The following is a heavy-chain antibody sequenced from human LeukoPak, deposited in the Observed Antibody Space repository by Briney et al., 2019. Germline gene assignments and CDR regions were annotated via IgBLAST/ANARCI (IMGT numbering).Heavy chain of an antibody. V-gene: IGHV3-30*02. CDR2: IRYDGSNK. J-gene: IGHJ6*03. Sequence: GGSLRLSCAASGFTFSSYGMHWVRQAPGKGLEWVAFIRYDGSNKYYADSVKGRFTISRDNSKNTLYLQMNSLRAEDTAVYYCAVHSGSYYVDYYYYMDVWGKGTTVTVSS. CDR3: AVHSGSYYVDYYYYMDV. CDR1: GFTFSSYG. D-gene: IGHD1-26*01.